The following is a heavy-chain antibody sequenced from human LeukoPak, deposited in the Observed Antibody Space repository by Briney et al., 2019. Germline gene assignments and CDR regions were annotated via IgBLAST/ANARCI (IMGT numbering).Heavy chain of an antibody. D-gene: IGHD6-13*01. J-gene: IGHJ4*02. CDR2: ITPSSDTI. V-gene: IGHV3-48*01. CDR3: AKDGSSWYILDLYYFDY. Sequence: PGGSLRLSCAASEFPVSSNYMSWVRQAPGKGLEWVSYITPSSDTIYYADSVKGRFTISRDNAKNSLYLQMNSLRAEDTAVYYCAKDGSSWYILDLYYFDYWGQGTLVTVSS. CDR1: EFPVSSNY.